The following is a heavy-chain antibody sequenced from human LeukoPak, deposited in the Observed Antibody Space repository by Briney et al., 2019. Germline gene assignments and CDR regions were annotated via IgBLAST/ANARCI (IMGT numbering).Heavy chain of an antibody. CDR2: IYYSGST. D-gene: IGHD6-6*01. J-gene: IGHJ4*02. CDR1: GGSISSSSYY. V-gene: IGHV4-39*07. Sequence: SETLSLTCTVSGGSISSSSYYWGWIRQPPGKGLEWIGSIYYSGSTYYNPSLKSRVTISVDTSKNQFSLKLSSVTAADTAVYYCAGAARQRTFDYWGQGTLVTVSS. CDR3: AGAARQRTFDY.